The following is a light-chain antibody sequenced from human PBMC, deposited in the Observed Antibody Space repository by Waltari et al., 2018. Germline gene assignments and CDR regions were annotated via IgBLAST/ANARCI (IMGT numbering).Light chain of an antibody. V-gene: IGLV2-14*01. CDR1: SSDIFIHNY. CDR3: SSFTNTNTWV. J-gene: IGLJ3*02. CDR2: EVT. Sequence: QSALTQPASVSGSPGQSITISCSATSSDIFIHNYVSWYQQHPGQAPNFMIYEVTKRTAGVSTRVSGSKSGNTASLTISGLQAEDEADYYCSSFTNTNTWVFGGGTKLTVL.